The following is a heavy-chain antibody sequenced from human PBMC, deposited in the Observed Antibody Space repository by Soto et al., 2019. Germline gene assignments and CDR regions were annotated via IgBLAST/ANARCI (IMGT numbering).Heavy chain of an antibody. CDR2: RNPRSGDT. Sequence: GASVKVSCKTSGYTFIGYYMHWVRQAPGQGLEWMGWRNPRSGDTNYAQKFQGRVTMTRDASFTTAYMELRRLRSDDTAVYFWGRDAGGTTPLGCFDPWGQGTLVTVSS. D-gene: IGHD1-7*01. V-gene: IGHV1-2*02. J-gene: IGHJ5*02. CDR1: GYTFIGYY. CDR3: GRDAGGTTPLGCFDP.